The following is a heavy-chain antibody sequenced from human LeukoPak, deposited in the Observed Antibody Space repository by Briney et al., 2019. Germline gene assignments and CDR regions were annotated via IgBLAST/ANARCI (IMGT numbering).Heavy chain of an antibody. CDR2: IYHSGST. J-gene: IGHJ4*02. CDR1: GGSISSSNW. CDR3: ARRYSSGWYAPGY. D-gene: IGHD6-19*01. Sequence: PSETLSLTCAVSGGSISSSNWWSWVRQPPGKGLEWIGDIYHSGSTNYNPSLKSRVTISVDKSKNQFSLKLSSVTAADTAVYYCARRYSSGWYAPGYWGQGTLVTVSS. V-gene: IGHV4-4*02.